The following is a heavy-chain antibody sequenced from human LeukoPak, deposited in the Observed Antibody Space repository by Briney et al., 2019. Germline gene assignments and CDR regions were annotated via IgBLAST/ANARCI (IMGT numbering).Heavy chain of an antibody. V-gene: IGHV3-30-3*01. CDR3: AIGERIAAASKPFDY. Sequence: GGSLRLSCAASGFTFSSYAMHWVRQAPGKGLEWVAVISYDGSNKYYADSVKGRFTIFRDNSKNTLYLQMNSLRAEDTAVYYCAIGERIAAASKPFDYWGQGTLVTVSS. CDR2: ISYDGSNK. CDR1: GFTFSSYA. J-gene: IGHJ4*02. D-gene: IGHD6-13*01.